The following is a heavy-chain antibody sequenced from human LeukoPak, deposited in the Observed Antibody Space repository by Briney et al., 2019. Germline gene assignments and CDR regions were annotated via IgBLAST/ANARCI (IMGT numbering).Heavy chain of an antibody. CDR1: GYTFTSYY. D-gene: IGHD3-22*01. CDR3: ARDRTMIHAFDI. V-gene: IGHV1-46*01. Sequence: ASVKVFCKASGYTFTSYYMHWVRQAPGQGLEWMGIINPSGGSTSYAQKFQGRVTMTRDTSTSTVYMELSRLRSDDTAVYYCARDRTMIHAFDIWGQGTMVTVSS. J-gene: IGHJ3*02. CDR2: INPSGGST.